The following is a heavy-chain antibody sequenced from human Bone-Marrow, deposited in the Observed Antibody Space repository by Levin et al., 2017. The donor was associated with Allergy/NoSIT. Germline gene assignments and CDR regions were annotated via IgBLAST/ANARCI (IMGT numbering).Heavy chain of an antibody. CDR3: ATYYSSYFDS. D-gene: IGHD2/OR15-2a*01. V-gene: IGHV3-30*03. CDR2: ISGDGGDK. CDR1: GFTFSIYG. J-gene: IGHJ4*02. Sequence: QSGGSLRLSCAASGFTFSIYGIHWVRQAPGKGLEWVAFISGDGGDKYYADSVKGRFTISRDNSKNTLYLQMSSLRTEDTAVYYCATYYSSYFDSWGQGTLVTVSS.